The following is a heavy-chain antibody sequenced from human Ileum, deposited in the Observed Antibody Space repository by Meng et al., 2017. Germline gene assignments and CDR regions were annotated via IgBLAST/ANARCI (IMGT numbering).Heavy chain of an antibody. D-gene: IGHD2-21*01. V-gene: IGHV4-4*02. CDR2: FTPGRGA. J-gene: IGHJ4*02. Sequence: EAGPGRVEPSGTLSLTLDAPGAPTGGATGLSWVRQPPGKGLQWLGEFTPGRGATYNPSLKARVTISVDTSMQQFSLQLTSVTAADTAVYYCAKNGAYCLESWGQGTLVTVSS. CDR3: AKNGAYCLES. CDR1: GAPTGGATG.